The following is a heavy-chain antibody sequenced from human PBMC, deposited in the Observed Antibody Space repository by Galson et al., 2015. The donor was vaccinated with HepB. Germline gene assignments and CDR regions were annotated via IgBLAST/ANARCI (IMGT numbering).Heavy chain of an antibody. D-gene: IGHD3-3*01. Sequence: SVKVSCKASGYTFTGYYMHWVRQAPGQGLEWMGRINPNSGGTNYAQKFQGRVTMTRDTSISTAYMELSRLRSDDTAVYYCARGRYDFWSGYSDYFDYWGQGTLVTASS. CDR3: ARGRYDFWSGYSDYFDY. J-gene: IGHJ4*02. V-gene: IGHV1-2*06. CDR2: INPNSGGT. CDR1: GYTFTGYY.